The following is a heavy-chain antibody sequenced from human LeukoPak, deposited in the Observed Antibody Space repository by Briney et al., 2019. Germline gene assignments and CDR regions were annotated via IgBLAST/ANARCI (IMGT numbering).Heavy chain of an antibody. CDR2: IYHSGST. Sequence: SETLSLTCTVSGYSISSGYYWGWIRQPPGKGLEWIGSIYHSGSTYYNPSLKSRVTISVDTSKNQFSLKLSSVTAADPAVYYWASGIAVAGKGGGGGVQTIDYWGQGTLVTVSS. J-gene: IGHJ4*02. V-gene: IGHV4-38-2*02. CDR1: GYSISSGYY. D-gene: IGHD6-19*01. CDR3: ASGIAVAGKGGGGGVQTIDY.